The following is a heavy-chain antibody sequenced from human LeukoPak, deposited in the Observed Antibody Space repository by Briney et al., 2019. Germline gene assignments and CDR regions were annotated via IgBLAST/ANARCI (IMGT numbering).Heavy chain of an antibody. CDR3: ARVSHGSSWYWGGIDY. CDR1: GGSISSSSYY. J-gene: IGHJ4*02. CDR2: INHSGST. D-gene: IGHD6-13*01. Sequence: SETLSLTCTVSGGSISSSSYYWSWIRQPPGKGLKWIGEINHSGSTNYNPSLKSRVTISVDTSKNQFSLKLSSVTAADTAVYYCARVSHGSSWYWGGIDYWGQGTLVTVSS. V-gene: IGHV4-39*07.